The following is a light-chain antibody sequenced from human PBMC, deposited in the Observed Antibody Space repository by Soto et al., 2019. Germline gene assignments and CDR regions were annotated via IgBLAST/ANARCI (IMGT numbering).Light chain of an antibody. CDR2: WAS. J-gene: IGKJ3*01. CDR1: QSVLYISNNKNY. V-gene: IGKV4-1*01. Sequence: DIVMTQSPDSLAVSLGERATINCKSSQSVLYISNNKNYLVWYQQKPGQPPKLLINWASTRESGVPDRFSGSGSGTDFTLTISSLQAEDVAVYYCRQYYSTPRTFGPGTKVDIK. CDR3: RQYYSTPRT.